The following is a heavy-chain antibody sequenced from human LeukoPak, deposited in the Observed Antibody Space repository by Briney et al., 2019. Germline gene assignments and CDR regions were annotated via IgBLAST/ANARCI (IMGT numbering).Heavy chain of an antibody. CDR3: ARGLRLSPY. D-gene: IGHD2/OR15-2a*01. CDR2: INPNIGGT. V-gene: IGHV1-2*06. Sequence: ASVKVSCKXSGYTFIGYYIHWVRQAPGQGLEWMGRINPNIGGTNYAQKFQGRVTMTRDTSISTAYMELSRLRSDDTAVYYCARGLRLSPYWGQGTLVTVSS. J-gene: IGHJ4*02. CDR1: GYTFIGYY.